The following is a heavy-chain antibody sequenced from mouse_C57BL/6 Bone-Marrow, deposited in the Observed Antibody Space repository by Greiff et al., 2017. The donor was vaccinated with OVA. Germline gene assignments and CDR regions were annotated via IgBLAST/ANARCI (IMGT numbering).Heavy chain of an antibody. D-gene: IGHD3-2*02. V-gene: IGHV1-66*01. CDR1: GYSFTGYY. J-gene: IGHJ2*01. CDR3: TRGQQLRLLDY. Sequence: QVQLQQSGPELVKPGASVKISCKASGYSFTGYYIHWVKQRPGQGLEWIGWIYPGSGNTKYNEKFKGKATLTADTSSSTAYMQLSSLTSEDSAVYCCTRGQQLRLLDYWGQGTTLTVSS. CDR2: IYPGSGNT.